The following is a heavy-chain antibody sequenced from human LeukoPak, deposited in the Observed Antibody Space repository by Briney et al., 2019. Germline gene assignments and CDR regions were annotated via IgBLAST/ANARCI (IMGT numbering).Heavy chain of an antibody. J-gene: IGHJ3*02. CDR1: GFTFSSYA. V-gene: IGHV3-64*01. D-gene: IGHD3-16*01. CDR2: ISSDGGST. CDR3: ARVGDDDAFDI. Sequence: GGSLRLSCAASGFTFSSYAMHWVRQAPGKGLEYVSAISSDGGSTYYANSVKGRFTISRDNSKNTLSLQIGSLRAEDMAVYYCARVGDDDAFDIWGQGTMVTDSS.